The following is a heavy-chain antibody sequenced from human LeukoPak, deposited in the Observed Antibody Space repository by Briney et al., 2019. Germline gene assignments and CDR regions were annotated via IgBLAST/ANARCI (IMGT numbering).Heavy chain of an antibody. CDR2: IYHSGST. D-gene: IGHD5-12*01. J-gene: IGHJ4*02. CDR3: AREDGDIVATHY. CDR1: GGSISSSNW. Sequence: PSGTLSLTCAVSGGSISSSNWWSWVRQPPGKGLEWIGEIYHSGSTYYNPSLKSRVTISVDTSKNQFSLKLSSVTAADTAVYYCAREDGDIVATHYWGQGTLVTVSS. V-gene: IGHV4-4*02.